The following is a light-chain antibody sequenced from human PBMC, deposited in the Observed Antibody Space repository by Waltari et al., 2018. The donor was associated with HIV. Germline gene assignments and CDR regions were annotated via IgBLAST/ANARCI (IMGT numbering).Light chain of an antibody. Sequence: DIQMTQSTSTLSASVGDRVTITCRASQSINSWLGWYQQKPGAAPKLLVYKASNLASGVPSRFSGSGFGTEFTLTISSLQPDDFATYYCQQYNRYSWTFGQGTKVDIK. J-gene: IGKJ1*01. CDR2: KAS. CDR1: QSINSW. V-gene: IGKV1-5*03. CDR3: QQYNRYSWT.